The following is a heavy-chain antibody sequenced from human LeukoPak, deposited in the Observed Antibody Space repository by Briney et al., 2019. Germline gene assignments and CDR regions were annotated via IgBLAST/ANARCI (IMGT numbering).Heavy chain of an antibody. J-gene: IGHJ6*02. V-gene: IGHV4-4*07. CDR2: IYSSGIT. D-gene: IGHD3-9*01. CDR1: GDSISNYY. CDR3: ARNALLSDSDYGMDV. Sequence: SETLSLTCTVSGDSISNYYWSWIRQPAGKGLEWIGRIYSSGITKYSPSLKSRVTMSVDASKNQFSLKVTSVTAADTAVYYCARNALLSDSDYGMDVWGQGTTVTVSS.